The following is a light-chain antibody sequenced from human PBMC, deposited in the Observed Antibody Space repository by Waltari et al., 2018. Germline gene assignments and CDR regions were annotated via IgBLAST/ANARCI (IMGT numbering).Light chain of an antibody. CDR2: DIG. CDR1: RSAHGDFDF. V-gene: IGLV2-14*03. CDR3: CAYTSSSSLGV. J-gene: IGLJ1*01. Sequence: QSALTQPASVSGSPGQSITISFPGSRSAHGDFDFVSWYQQSPGKAPKLIIYDIGPRPSGVSDRFSGSKSGNTASLTISGLQAEDESDYYCCAYTSSSSLGVFGTGTKVTVL.